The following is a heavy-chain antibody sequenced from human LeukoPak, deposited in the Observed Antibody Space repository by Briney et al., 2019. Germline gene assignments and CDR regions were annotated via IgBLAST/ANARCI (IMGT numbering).Heavy chain of an antibody. Sequence: PSETLSLTCTVSGGSISSYYWSWIRQPPGKGLEWIGYIYYSGSTNYNPSLKSRVTISVDTSKNQFSLKLSSVTAADTAVYYCASYYSSSSSAFDIWAQGTMATVSS. D-gene: IGHD6-6*01. CDR3: ASYYSSSSSAFDI. CDR2: IYYSGST. V-gene: IGHV4-59*01. CDR1: GGSISSYY. J-gene: IGHJ3*02.